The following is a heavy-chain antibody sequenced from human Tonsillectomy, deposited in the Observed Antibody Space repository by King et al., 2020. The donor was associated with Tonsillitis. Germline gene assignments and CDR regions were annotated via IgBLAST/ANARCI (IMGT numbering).Heavy chain of an antibody. CDR3: AKDLYDSSGYHFDC. CDR1: GFTFSSYA. J-gene: IGHJ4*02. CDR2: ISGSGVST. Sequence: VQLVESGGALVQPGGSLRLSCAASGFTFSSYAINWVRQAPGKGVEWGSTISGSGVSTYNADSVKGRFTISRDNSKNTLYLQMNSLRAEETAVYYCAKDLYDSSGYHFDCWGQGTLVTVSS. D-gene: IGHD3-22*01. V-gene: IGHV3-23*04.